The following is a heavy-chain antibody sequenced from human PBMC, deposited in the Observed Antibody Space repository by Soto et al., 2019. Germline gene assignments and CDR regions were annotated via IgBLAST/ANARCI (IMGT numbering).Heavy chain of an antibody. V-gene: IGHV4-59*01. Sequence: SETLSLTCAVSAGPISGYYWSWIRQPPGKGLEWIGYIYYSGTTNSNPSLKSRVTISVDTSKNQFSLQLSSVTAADTAVYYCARDLRGDYVGYFDYWGQGALDTVSS. CDR3: ARDLRGDYVGYFDY. CDR1: AGPISGYY. D-gene: IGHD4-17*01. J-gene: IGHJ4*02. CDR2: IYYSGTT.